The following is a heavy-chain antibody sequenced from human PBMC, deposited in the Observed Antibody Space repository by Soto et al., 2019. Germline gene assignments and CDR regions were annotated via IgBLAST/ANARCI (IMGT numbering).Heavy chain of an antibody. V-gene: IGHV4-30-4*01. D-gene: IGHD5-18*01. J-gene: IGHJ6*02. CDR1: GGSISSGDYY. Sequence: SETLSLTCTVSGGSISSGDYYWSWIRQPPGKGLGWIGYIYYSGSTYYNPSLKSRVTISVDTSKNQFSLKLSSVTAADTAVYYCAREVLVQLWLASGYYGMDVWGQGTTVTVSS. CDR3: AREVLVQLWLASGYYGMDV. CDR2: IYYSGST.